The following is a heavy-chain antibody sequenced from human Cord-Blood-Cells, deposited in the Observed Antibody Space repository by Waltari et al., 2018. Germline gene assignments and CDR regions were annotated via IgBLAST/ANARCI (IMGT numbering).Heavy chain of an antibody. Sequence: QVQLQQWGAGLLKPSETLSLTCAVYGGSFRGYYWSWIRQPPGKGLEWIGEINHSGSTNYNPSLKSRVTISVDTSKNQFSLKLSSVTAADTAVYYCARDGLTGDGDPSDAFDIWGQGTMVTVSS. V-gene: IGHV4-34*01. J-gene: IGHJ3*02. CDR3: ARDGLTGDGDPSDAFDI. CDR2: INHSGST. D-gene: IGHD7-27*01. CDR1: GGSFRGYY.